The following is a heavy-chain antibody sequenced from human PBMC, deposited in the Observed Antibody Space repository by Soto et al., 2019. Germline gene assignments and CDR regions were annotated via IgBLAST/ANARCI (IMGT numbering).Heavy chain of an antibody. V-gene: IGHV3-48*02. D-gene: IGHD5-18*01. CDR3: ARDSGYSYGPVDS. Sequence: EVQLVESGGGLVQPGGSLRLSCAASGFTFSSYSMNWDRQAPGKGLEWVSYISSSSSTIYYADSVKGRFTISTDNAKSSLYLPMNSLRDEDPAVYYCARDSGYSYGPVDSWAQGTLVTVSS. CDR2: ISSSSSTI. CDR1: GFTFSSYS. J-gene: IGHJ4*02.